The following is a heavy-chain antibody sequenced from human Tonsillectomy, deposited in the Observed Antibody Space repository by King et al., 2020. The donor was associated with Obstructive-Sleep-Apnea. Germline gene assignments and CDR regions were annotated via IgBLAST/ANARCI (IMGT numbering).Heavy chain of an antibody. D-gene: IGHD6-19*01. Sequence: VQLVESGGGLVQPGGSLRLSCAASGFTFSSYAMSWVRQAPGKGLEWVSAISGSGGSTYYADSVKGRFTISRDNSKNTLYLQMNSLRAEDKAVDYCAKDPIAVAADVNWFDPWGQGTLVTVSS. J-gene: IGHJ5*02. CDR1: GFTFSSYA. CDR2: ISGSGGST. V-gene: IGHV3-23*04. CDR3: AKDPIAVAADVNWFDP.